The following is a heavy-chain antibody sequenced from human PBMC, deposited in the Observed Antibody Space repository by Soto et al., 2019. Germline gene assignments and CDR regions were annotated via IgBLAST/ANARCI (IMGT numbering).Heavy chain of an antibody. CDR2: IIPIFGTA. Sequence: SVKVSCKASGYTFXSYGISWVRQAPGQGLEWMGGIIPIFGTANYAQKFQGRVTITTDTSTSTAYMELRSLRSDDTAVYYCARDRGFVVRAPPVDYWGQGTLVTVS. CDR1: GYTFXSYG. CDR3: ARDRGFVVRAPPVDY. D-gene: IGHD3-10*01. J-gene: IGHJ4*02. V-gene: IGHV1-69*05.